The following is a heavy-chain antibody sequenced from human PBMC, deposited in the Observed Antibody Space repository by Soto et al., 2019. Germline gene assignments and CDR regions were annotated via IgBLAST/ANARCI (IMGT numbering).Heavy chain of an antibody. J-gene: IGHJ6*02. CDR3: AKDLLGPGRAYGMDV. Sequence: QVQLVESGGGVVQPGRSLRLSCAASGFTFSSYGMHWVRQAPGKGLEWVAVISYDGSNKYYADSVKGRFTISRDNSKNTLHLQIHSLRAEDTAVYYCAKDLLGPGRAYGMDVWGQGTTVTVSS. D-gene: IGHD7-27*01. CDR2: ISYDGSNK. CDR1: GFTFSSYG. V-gene: IGHV3-30*18.